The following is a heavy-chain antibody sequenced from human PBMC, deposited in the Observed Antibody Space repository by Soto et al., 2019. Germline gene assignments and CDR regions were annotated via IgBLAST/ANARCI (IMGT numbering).Heavy chain of an antibody. CDR2: ISYDGTIT. CDR1: GFTISNYG. Sequence: GGSLRLSCAASGFTISNYGMHWVRQAPGKGLEWVAVISYDGTITYYADPVKGRFTISRDNSKNTLYLQMNSLRTEDTAVYYCATTRVGXCSSSICFSGIFDGMDVWGQGTTVTVSS. D-gene: IGHD2-2*01. J-gene: IGHJ6*02. CDR3: ATTRVGXCSSSICFSGIFDGMDV. V-gene: IGHV3-30-3*01.